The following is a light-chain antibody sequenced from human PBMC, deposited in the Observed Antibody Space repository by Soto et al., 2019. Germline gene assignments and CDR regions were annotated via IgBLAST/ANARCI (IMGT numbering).Light chain of an antibody. Sequence: QSALTQPPSASGSPGQSVTIPCTGTTSDVGGYTYVSWYQQYPGKAPKLMIYDVTKRPSGVPDRFSGSKSGNTASLTVSGLAAEDEADYYCTSYAGSNNWVFGGGTKLTVL. J-gene: IGLJ3*02. CDR1: TSDVGGYTY. CDR3: TSYAGSNNWV. CDR2: DVT. V-gene: IGLV2-8*01.